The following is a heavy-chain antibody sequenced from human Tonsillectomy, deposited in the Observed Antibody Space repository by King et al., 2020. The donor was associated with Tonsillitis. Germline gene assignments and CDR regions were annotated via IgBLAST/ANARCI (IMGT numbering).Heavy chain of an antibody. CDR1: GGTFSTYV. CDR2: IIPILGIA. CDR3: AGGMGDQLVDAFDI. V-gene: IGHV1-69*04. D-gene: IGHD2-2*01. Sequence: VQLVQSGAEVKKPGSSVKVSCKASGGTFSTYVISWVRQAPGQGLEWMGRIIPILGIANYAQKFQGRVTITADKSTTTAYMELSSLRSEDTAVYYCAGGMGDQLVDAFDIWGQGTVVTVSS. J-gene: IGHJ3*02.